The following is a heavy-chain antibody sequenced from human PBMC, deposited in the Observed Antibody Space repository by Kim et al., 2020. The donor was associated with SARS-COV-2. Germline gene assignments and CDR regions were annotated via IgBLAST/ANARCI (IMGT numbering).Heavy chain of an antibody. V-gene: IGHV4-30-4*01. CDR3: ARDQDSYGPLLNYGMDV. Sequence: SETLSLTCTVSGGSISSGDYYWSWICQPPGKGLEWIGYIYYSGSTYYNPFLKSRVTISVDTSKNQFSLKLSSVTAADTAVYYCARDQDSYGPLLNYGMDVWGQGTTVTVSS. CDR2: IYYSGST. D-gene: IGHD5-18*01. CDR1: GGSISSGDYY. J-gene: IGHJ6*02.